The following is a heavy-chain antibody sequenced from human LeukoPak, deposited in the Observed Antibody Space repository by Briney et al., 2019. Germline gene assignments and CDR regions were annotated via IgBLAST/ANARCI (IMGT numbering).Heavy chain of an antibody. CDR2: IKSDGSST. CDR3: ARSTYSGSSYDY. J-gene: IGHJ4*02. D-gene: IGHD1-26*01. CDR1: GFTFSSYW. Sequence: GGSLRLSCAASGFTFSSYWMHWVRQVPGKGLVWASRIKSDGSSTTYADSVKGRFTISRDNAKNTLYLQMSSLRAEDTAVYYCARSTYSGSSYDYWGQGTLVTVSS. V-gene: IGHV3-74*01.